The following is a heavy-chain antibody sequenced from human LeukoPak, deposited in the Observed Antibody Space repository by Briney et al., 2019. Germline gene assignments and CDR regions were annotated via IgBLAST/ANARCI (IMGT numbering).Heavy chain of an antibody. J-gene: IGHJ4*02. V-gene: IGHV1-24*01. Sequence: ASVKVSCKVSGYTLTELSMHWVRQAPGKGLEWMGGFDPEDGETIYAQKFQGRVTMTEDTSTDTAYMELSSLRSEDTAVYYCAPENGSSWFFDYWGQGTLVTVSS. CDR3: APENGSSWFFDY. D-gene: IGHD6-13*01. CDR1: GYTLTELS. CDR2: FDPEDGET.